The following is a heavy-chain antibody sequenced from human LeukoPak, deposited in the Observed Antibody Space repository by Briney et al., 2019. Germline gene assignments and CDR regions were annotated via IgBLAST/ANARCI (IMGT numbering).Heavy chain of an antibody. D-gene: IGHD1-26*01. CDR3: GSGTYLYYFDH. V-gene: IGHV3-30*03. Sequence: GRSLRLSCAASGFTFSSYGMHWVRQAPGKGLEWVAVISYDGSDKYYADSVKGRFTISRDNSKNTLFLQMNSLRAEDTAVYYCGSGTYLYYFDHWGQGTLSPSPQ. CDR1: GFTFSSYG. J-gene: IGHJ4*02. CDR2: ISYDGSDK.